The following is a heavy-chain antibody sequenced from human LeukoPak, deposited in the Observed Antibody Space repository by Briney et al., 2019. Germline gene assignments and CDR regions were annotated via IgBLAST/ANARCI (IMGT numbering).Heavy chain of an antibody. D-gene: IGHD3-22*01. CDR3: ARDGSGYHFDY. J-gene: IGHJ4*02. CDR1: GFTFSSYG. CDR2: IWFDGSNK. V-gene: IGHV3-33*01. Sequence: GGSLRLSCAASGFTFSSYGMHWVRQAPGKGLEWVAVIWFDGSNKYYANSVKGRFTISRDNSKNTLYLQMNSLRGEDTAVYYRARDGSGYHFDYWGQGTLVTVSS.